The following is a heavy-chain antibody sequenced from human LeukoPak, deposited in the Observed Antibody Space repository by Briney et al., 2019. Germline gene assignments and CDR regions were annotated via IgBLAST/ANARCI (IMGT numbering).Heavy chain of an antibody. D-gene: IGHD6-6*01. V-gene: IGHV4-34*01. CDR1: GGSFSGYY. J-gene: IGHJ6*03. Sequence: PSETLSLTCAVYGGSFSGYYWSWIRQPPGKGLEWIGEINHSGSTNYNPSLKSRVTISVDTSKNQFSLKLSSVTAADTAVYYCARARIAARRTYYYYYYYMDVWGKGTTVTVSS. CDR2: INHSGST. CDR3: ARARIAARRTYYYYYYYMDV.